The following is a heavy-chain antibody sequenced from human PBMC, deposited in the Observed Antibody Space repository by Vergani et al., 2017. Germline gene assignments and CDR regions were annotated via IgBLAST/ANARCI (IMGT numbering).Heavy chain of an antibody. CDR1: GGSISSSSYY. CDR3: ARQEYCSSTSCYGVDY. J-gene: IGHJ4*02. V-gene: IGHV4-39*01. D-gene: IGHD2-2*01. CDR2: IYYSGST. Sequence: QLQLQESGPGLVKPSETLSLTCTVSGGSISSSSYYWGWIRQPPGKGLEWIGSIYYSGSTYYNPSLKSRVTISVDTSKNQFSLKLSSVTAADTAVYYCARQEYCSSTSCYGVDYWGQGTLVTVSS.